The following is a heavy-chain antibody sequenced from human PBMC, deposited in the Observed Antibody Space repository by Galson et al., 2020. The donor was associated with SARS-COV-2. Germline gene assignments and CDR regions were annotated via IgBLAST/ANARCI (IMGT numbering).Heavy chain of an antibody. CDR1: GFTFSSYA. CDR3: ARDFYGRYSSIFDI. V-gene: IGHV3-30*04. CDR2: ISYDGSNK. D-gene: IGHD6-13*01. J-gene: IGHJ3*02. Sequence: GGSLRLSCAASGFTFSSYAMHWVRQAPGKGLEWVAVISYDGSNKYYADSVKGRFTISRDNSKNTLYLQMNSLRAEDTAVYYCARDFYGRYSSIFDIWGQGTVVTVSS.